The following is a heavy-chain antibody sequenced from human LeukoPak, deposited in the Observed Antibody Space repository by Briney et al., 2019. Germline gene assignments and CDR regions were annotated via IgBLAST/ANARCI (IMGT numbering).Heavy chain of an antibody. CDR2: IYYSGST. D-gene: IGHD6-19*01. Sequence: SETLSLTCTVSGGSISSDSYYWAWIRQPPGKGLEWIASIYYSGSTYYNPSLKSRVTISVDTSRNQFSLKLSSVTAADTAVYYCASLAVAGLSEGYWGQGTLVIVSS. CDR3: ASLAVAGLSEGY. CDR1: GGSISSDSYY. J-gene: IGHJ4*02. V-gene: IGHV4-39*01.